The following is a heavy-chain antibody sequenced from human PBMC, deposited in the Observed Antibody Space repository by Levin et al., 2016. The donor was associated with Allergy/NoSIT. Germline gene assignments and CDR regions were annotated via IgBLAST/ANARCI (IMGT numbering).Heavy chain of an antibody. Sequence: WIRQPPGKGLEWVSAISGSGGSTYYADSVKGRFTISRDNSKNTLYLQMNSLRAEDTAVYYCAKGVIVVVITSLDYWGQGTLVTVSS. J-gene: IGHJ4*02. V-gene: IGHV3-23*01. CDR3: AKGVIVVVITSLDY. D-gene: IGHD3-22*01. CDR2: ISGSGGST.